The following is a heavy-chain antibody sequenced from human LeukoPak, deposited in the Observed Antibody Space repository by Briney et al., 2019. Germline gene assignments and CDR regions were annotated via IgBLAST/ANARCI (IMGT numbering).Heavy chain of an antibody. CDR3: AKSSMVRGVFKSDY. CDR1: GFTFSSYA. J-gene: IGHJ4*02. D-gene: IGHD3-10*01. CDR2: ISGSGGST. Sequence: GGSLRLSCAASGFTFSSYAMSWVRQAPGKGLEWVSAISGSGGSTYYADSVKGRLTISRDNSKNTLYLQMNSLRAEDTAVYYCAKSSMVRGVFKSDYWGQGTLVTVSS. V-gene: IGHV3-23*01.